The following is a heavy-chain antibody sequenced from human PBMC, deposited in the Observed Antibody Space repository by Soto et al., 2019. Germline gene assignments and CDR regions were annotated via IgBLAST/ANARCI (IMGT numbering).Heavy chain of an antibody. J-gene: IGHJ4*02. CDR3: ARPHDPYSGSYQGPFDY. D-gene: IGHD1-26*01. Sequence: EXLRISCKSSGYXFTGYWRVWVRHMPGKGLEWMGIIYPGDSDTRYSPSFQGQVTISADKSISTDYLQWSSLKASETAMYYCARPHDPYSGSYQGPFDYWGQRTLVTVSA. CDR1: GYXFTGYW. V-gene: IGHV5-51*01. CDR2: IYPGDSDT.